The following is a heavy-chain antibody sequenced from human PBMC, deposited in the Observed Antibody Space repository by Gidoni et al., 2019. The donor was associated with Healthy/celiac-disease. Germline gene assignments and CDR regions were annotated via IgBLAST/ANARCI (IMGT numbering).Heavy chain of an antibody. V-gene: IGHV3-23*01. CDR1: GFTFSSYA. J-gene: IGHJ4*02. D-gene: IGHD3-22*01. CDR3: AKIEGADYYDSSGLCDY. CDR2: ISGSRGNT. Sequence: VQLLQSGGGLIQRGGSLRLPCAASGFTFSSYAMTWVRQAPGKGLGWVSSISGSRGNTYYADSVKGRFTISRDNSKNTLYLQMNGLRAEDTAVYYCAKIEGADYYDSSGLCDYWGQGTLVTVSS.